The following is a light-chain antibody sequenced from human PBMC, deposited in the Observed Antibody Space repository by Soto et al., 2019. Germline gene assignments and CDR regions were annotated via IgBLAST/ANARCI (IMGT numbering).Light chain of an antibody. Sequence: EIVLTQSPGTLSLSPGERATLSCRASQSVSSSYLAWYQQKPGQAPRLLIYGASSRATGIPDRFSGSGSGTDFTLTISKLDPEDFAVYYCHQYGSLYTFGQGTKPEIK. CDR1: QSVSSSY. V-gene: IGKV3-20*01. J-gene: IGKJ2*01. CDR2: GAS. CDR3: HQYGSLYT.